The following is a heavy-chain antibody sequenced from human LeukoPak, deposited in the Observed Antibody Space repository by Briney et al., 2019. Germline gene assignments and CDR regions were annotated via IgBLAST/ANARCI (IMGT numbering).Heavy chain of an antibody. CDR3: ARDQGSLTRSWYTGY. V-gene: IGHV1-2*06. CDR1: GYTFTGYH. Sequence: ASVKVSCKASGYTFTGYHTHWVRQAPGQGLEWMGRINPYSGDTNFAQKFQGRVTMTRDTSITTAHMDLSSLTPDDTAVYFCARDQGSLTRSWYTGYWGQGTQVTVSS. D-gene: IGHD6-13*01. CDR2: INPYSGDT. J-gene: IGHJ4*02.